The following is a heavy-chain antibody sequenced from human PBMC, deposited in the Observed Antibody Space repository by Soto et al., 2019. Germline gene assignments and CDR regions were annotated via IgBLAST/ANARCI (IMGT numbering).Heavy chain of an antibody. D-gene: IGHD5-18*01. V-gene: IGHV1-18*01. Sequence: ASVKVSCKASGYTFTSYGISWVRQAPGQGXEWMGWISAYNGNTNYAQKLQGRVTMTTDTSTSTACMELRSLRSDDTAVYYCARVGRRAGYSYGYQYYYYGMDVWGQGTTVTVFS. CDR3: ARVGRRAGYSYGYQYYYYGMDV. CDR1: GYTFTSYG. CDR2: ISAYNGNT. J-gene: IGHJ6*02.